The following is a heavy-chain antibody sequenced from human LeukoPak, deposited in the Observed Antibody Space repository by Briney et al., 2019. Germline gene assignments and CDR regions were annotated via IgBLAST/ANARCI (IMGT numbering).Heavy chain of an antibody. CDR1: GGSFSGYY. D-gene: IGHD2-2*01. Sequence: SETLSLTCAVYGGSFSGYYWSWIRQPPGKGLEWIGEINHSGSTNYNPSLKSRVTISVDTSKNQFSLKLSSVTAADTAVYYCARGTAADYWGQGTLVTVSS. J-gene: IGHJ4*02. CDR3: ARGTAADY. CDR2: INHSGST. V-gene: IGHV4-34*01.